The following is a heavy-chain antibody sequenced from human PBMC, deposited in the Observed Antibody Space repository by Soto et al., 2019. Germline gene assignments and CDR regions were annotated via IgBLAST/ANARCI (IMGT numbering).Heavy chain of an antibody. CDR3: ARAGEV. CDR1: GFTVSSYS. J-gene: IGHJ4*02. D-gene: IGHD3-16*01. Sequence: PGVSLRLSCGACGFTVSSYSMNWVRQALGRGLEWVAVISYTGNNIHYADSMEGRFTISRDNPKNTLYLQMSSLTTEDTAVYYCARAGEVWGQGTLVTVSS. CDR2: ISYTGNNI. V-gene: IGHV3-21*01.